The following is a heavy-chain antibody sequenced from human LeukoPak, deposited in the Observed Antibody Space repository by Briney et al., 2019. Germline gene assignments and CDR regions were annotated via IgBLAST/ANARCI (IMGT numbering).Heavy chain of an antibody. J-gene: IGHJ4*02. CDR2: ISSSGSTI. V-gene: IGHV3-11*01. Sequence: GGSLRLSCAASGFTFSSYGMSWIRQAPGKGLEWVSYISSSGSTIYYADSVKGRFTISRDNAKNSLYLQMNSLRAKDTAVYYCADLGQVGATYYWGQGTLVTVSS. CDR1: GFTFSSYG. D-gene: IGHD1-26*01. CDR3: ADLGQVGATYY.